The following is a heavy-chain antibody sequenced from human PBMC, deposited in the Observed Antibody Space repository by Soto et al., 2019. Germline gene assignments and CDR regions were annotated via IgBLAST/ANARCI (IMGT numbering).Heavy chain of an antibody. CDR1: GGSISSGDYY. J-gene: IGHJ6*02. CDR2: IYYSGST. Sequence: QVQLQESGPGLVKPSQTLSLTCTVSGGSISSGDYYWSWIRQPPGKGLEWIGYIYYSGSTYYNPSLKSRVTISVDTSKHQCPLKLSSVTAADTAVYYCARDEAGYCSRGSCYSSDYYYGMDVWGQGTTVTVSS. V-gene: IGHV4-30-4*01. CDR3: ARDEAGYCSRGSCYSSDYYYGMDV. D-gene: IGHD2-15*01.